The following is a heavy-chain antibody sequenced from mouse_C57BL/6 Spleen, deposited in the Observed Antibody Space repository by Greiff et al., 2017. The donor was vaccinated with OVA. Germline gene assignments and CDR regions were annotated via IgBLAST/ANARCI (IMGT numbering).Heavy chain of an antibody. CDR3: QAYYSNYGEVFDY. CDR1: GYTFTDYN. J-gene: IGHJ2*01. CDR2: INPNNGGT. Sequence: VQLQQSGPELVKPGASVKMSCKASGYTFTDYNMHWVKQSHGKSLEWIGYINPNNGGTSYNQKFKGKATLTVNKSSSTAYMELRSLTSEDSAVYYCQAYYSNYGEVFDYWGQGTTLTVSS. V-gene: IGHV1-22*01. D-gene: IGHD2-5*01.